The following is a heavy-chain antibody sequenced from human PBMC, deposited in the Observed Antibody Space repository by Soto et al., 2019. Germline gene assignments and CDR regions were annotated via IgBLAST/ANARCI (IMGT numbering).Heavy chain of an antibody. V-gene: IGHV4-59*01. CDR2: IYYSGST. CDR3: ARDNYYDSSELIGMDV. D-gene: IGHD3-22*01. J-gene: IGHJ6*02. CDR1: GGSISSYY. Sequence: SETLSLTCTVSGGSISSYYWSWIRQPPGKGLECIGYIYYSGSTNYNPSLKSRVTISVDTSKNQFSLKLSSVTAADTAVYYCARDNYYDSSELIGMDVWGQGTTVTVSS.